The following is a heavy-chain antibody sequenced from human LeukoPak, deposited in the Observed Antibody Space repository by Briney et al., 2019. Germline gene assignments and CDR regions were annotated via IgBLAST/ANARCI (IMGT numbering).Heavy chain of an antibody. CDR1: GGSISSYY. CDR2: IYYSGSN. CDR3: ARVVAAAGTFIDY. Sequence: SETLSLTCTVSGGSISSYYWSWIRQPPGKGLECIGYIYYSGSNNYNPFLKSRVTISVDTSKNQFSLKLSSVTAADTAVYYCARVVAAAGTFIDYWGQGTLVTVSS. J-gene: IGHJ4*02. D-gene: IGHD6-13*01. V-gene: IGHV4-59*01.